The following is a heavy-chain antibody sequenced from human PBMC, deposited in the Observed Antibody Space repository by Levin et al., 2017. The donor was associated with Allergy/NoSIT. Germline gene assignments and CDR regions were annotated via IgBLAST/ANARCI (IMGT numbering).Heavy chain of an antibody. CDR3: AREDTAMVIGWDY. V-gene: IGHV3-21*01. J-gene: IGHJ4*02. CDR2: ISSSSSYI. CDR1: GFTFSSYS. Sequence: GGSLRLSCAASGFTFSSYSMNWVRQAPGKGLEWVSSISSSSSYIYYADSVKGRFTISRDNAKNSLYLQMNSLRAEDTAVYYCAREDTAMVIGWDYWGQGTLVTVSS. D-gene: IGHD5-18*01.